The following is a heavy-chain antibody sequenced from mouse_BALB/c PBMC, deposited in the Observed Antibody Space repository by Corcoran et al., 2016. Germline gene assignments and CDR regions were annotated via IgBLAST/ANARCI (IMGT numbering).Heavy chain of an antibody. D-gene: IGHD2-1*01. CDR2: INPYYGST. Sequence: EIQLQQTGPELVKPGASVKISCKASGYSFTDYIMLWVKQSHGKSLEWIGNINPYYGSTSYNLKFKGKATLTVDKSSSTAYMQLNSLTSEDSAVYYCARGGNYPFDYWGQGTTLTVSS. V-gene: IGHV1-39*01. CDR1: GYSFTDYI. CDR3: ARGGNYPFDY. J-gene: IGHJ2*01.